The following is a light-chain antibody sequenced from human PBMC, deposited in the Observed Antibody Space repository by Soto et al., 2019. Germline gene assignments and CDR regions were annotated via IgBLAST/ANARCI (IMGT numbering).Light chain of an antibody. V-gene: IGKV1-12*01. CDR1: QGVTTW. CDR2: AAS. CDR3: QQSTSFPRT. J-gene: IGKJ1*01. Sequence: DIQMTQSPSSVSASVGDRVTISCRASQGVTTWLAWYQQKPGRAPKLLIYAASTLQSGVPSRFSGSGSVTDFTLTISSLQPEDFATYYCQQSTSFPRTFGQGTKVDIK.